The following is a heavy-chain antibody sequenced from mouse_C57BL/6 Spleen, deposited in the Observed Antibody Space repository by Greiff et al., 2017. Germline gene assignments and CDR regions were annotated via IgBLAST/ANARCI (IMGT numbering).Heavy chain of an antibody. V-gene: IGHV5-17*01. J-gene: IGHJ2*01. D-gene: IGHD2-10*01. Sequence: EVQVVESGGGLVKPGGSLKLSCAASGFTFSDYGMHWVRQAPEKGLEWVAYISSGSSTIYYADTVKGRFTISRDNAKNTLFLQMTSLRSEDTAMYYCARPTSYGNLYYFDYWGQGTTLTVSS. CDR2: ISSGSSTI. CDR3: ARPTSYGNLYYFDY. CDR1: GFTFSDYG.